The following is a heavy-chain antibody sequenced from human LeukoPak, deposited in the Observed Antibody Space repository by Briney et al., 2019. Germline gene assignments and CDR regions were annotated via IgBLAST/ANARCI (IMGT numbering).Heavy chain of an antibody. D-gene: IGHD4/OR15-4a*01. J-gene: IGHJ4*02. V-gene: IGHV4-30-4*01. CDR2: IYYSGST. CDR1: GGSISSGDYY. CDR3: ARELTYADY. Sequence: SETLSLTCTVSGGSISSGDYYWSWIRQPPGKGLEWIGYIYYSGSTYYNPSLKSSVTMSVDTSKNQFSLKLSSVTAADTAVYYCARELTYADYWGQGTLVTVSS.